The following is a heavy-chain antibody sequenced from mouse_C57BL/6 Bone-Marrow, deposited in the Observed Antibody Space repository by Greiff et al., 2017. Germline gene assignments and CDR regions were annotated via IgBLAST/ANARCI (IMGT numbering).Heavy chain of an antibody. CDR1: GYTFTGYC. Sequence: QVQLQQPGAELVKPGASVKLSCKASGYTFTGYCITWVKQRPGQGLEWIGGIYPGSGSTNYNEKFKSKATMTVDTSSSTAYMQLSSLTSEDSAVYYCAWGPYWGQGTTLTVSA. CDR2: IYPGSGST. CDR3: AWGPY. J-gene: IGHJ2*01. V-gene: IGHV1-55*01.